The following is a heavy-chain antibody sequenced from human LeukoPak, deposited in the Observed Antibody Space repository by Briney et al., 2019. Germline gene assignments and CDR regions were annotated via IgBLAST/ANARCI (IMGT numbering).Heavy chain of an antibody. J-gene: IGHJ4*02. CDR2: ITNYGGTS. CDR1: GFTFSSYA. V-gene: IGHV3-64D*06. Sequence: PGGSLRLSCSASGFTFSSYAMHWVRQAPGKGLDYISGITNYGGTSYHADSVKGRFTISRDNSKNTLYLQMSSLRAEDTAVYYCVKVSSTVGATYFDYWGQGTLVTVSS. D-gene: IGHD1-26*01. CDR3: VKVSSTVGATYFDY.